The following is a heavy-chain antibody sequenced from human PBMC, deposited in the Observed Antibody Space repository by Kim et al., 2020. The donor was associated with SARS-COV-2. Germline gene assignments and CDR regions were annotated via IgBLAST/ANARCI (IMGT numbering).Heavy chain of an antibody. CDR1: GFTFDIYA. Sequence: GGSLRLSCVGSGFTFDIYAMSWVRQAPGKGLEWVSVISGGGVNKFYADSVRGRFTTSRDNSKNTLYLQMNSLRDEDTALYYCAKMVGRDDYNYYYYYGM. J-gene: IGHJ6*01. D-gene: IGHD3-16*01. CDR2: ISGGGVNK. CDR3: AKMVGRDDYNYYYYYGM. V-gene: IGHV3-23*01.